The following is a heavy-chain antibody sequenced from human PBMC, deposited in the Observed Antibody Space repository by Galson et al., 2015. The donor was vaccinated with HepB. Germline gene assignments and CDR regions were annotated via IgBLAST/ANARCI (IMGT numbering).Heavy chain of an antibody. J-gene: IGHJ6*02. CDR3: ARMGIAAAGNYYYYYGMDV. V-gene: IGHV1-2*04. Sequence: SVKVSCKASGYTFTGYYMHWVRQAPGQGLEWMGWINPNSGGTNYAQKFQGWVTMTRDTSISTAYMELSRLRSDDTAVYYCARMGIAAAGNYYYYYGMDVWGQGTTVTVSS. CDR2: INPNSGGT. CDR1: GYTFTGYY. D-gene: IGHD6-13*01.